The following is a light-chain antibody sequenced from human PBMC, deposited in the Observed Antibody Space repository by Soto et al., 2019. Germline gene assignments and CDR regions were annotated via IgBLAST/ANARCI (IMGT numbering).Light chain of an antibody. CDR1: SSDVGNYKY. CDR2: EVS. V-gene: IGLV2-14*01. Sequence: QSVLTQPASVSGSPGQSITISCTGTSSDVGNYKYVSWYQQHPGKAPKLMIYEVSNRPSGVSNRFSGSKSGNTASLTISGLQAEDETDYYCSSYTASLTVVFGGGTQLTVL. J-gene: IGLJ2*01. CDR3: SSYTASLTVV.